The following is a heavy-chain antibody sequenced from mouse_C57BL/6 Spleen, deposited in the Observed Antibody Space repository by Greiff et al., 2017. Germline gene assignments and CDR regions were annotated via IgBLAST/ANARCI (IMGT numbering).Heavy chain of an antibody. D-gene: IGHD1-1*01. Sequence: QVHVKQSGAELVRPGASVTLSCKASGYTFTDYEMHWVKQTPVHGLEWIGAIDPETGGTAYNQKFKGKAILTADKSSSTAYMELRSLTSEDSAVYYCTRIAGTTVEAMDYWGQGTSVTVSS. V-gene: IGHV1-15*01. CDR2: IDPETGGT. CDR3: TRIAGTTVEAMDY. CDR1: GYTFTDYE. J-gene: IGHJ4*01.